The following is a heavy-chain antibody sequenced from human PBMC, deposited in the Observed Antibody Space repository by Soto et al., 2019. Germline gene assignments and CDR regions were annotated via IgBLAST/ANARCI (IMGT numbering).Heavy chain of an antibody. CDR1: GFTFSVYY. CDR2: IGTRGNTK. Sequence: QVQLVESGGGLVQPGGSLRLSCATSGFTFSVYYMSWLRQAPGTRLEWVSYIGTRGNTKYYADAVRGRFNISRDNAKNSLYLQMNSLRADDSAVYYCARDGTEYDGEYYDYGGQGIAATVSS. J-gene: IGHJ4*02. D-gene: IGHD3-10*01. CDR3: ARDGTEYDGEYYDY. V-gene: IGHV3-11*01.